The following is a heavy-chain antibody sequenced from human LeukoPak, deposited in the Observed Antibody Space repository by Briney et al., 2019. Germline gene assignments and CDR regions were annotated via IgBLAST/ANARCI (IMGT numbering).Heavy chain of an antibody. V-gene: IGHV3-48*04. CDR3: ARDGYCSGGSCYSSWRYFDY. Sequence: GGSLRLSCAASGFTFSSYSMNWVRQAPGKGLEWVSYISSSRSTIYYADSVKGRFTISRDNAKNSLYLQMNSLRAEDTAVYYCARDGYCSGGSCYSSWRYFDYWGQGTLVTVSS. J-gene: IGHJ4*02. CDR1: GFTFSSYS. D-gene: IGHD2-15*01. CDR2: ISSSRSTI.